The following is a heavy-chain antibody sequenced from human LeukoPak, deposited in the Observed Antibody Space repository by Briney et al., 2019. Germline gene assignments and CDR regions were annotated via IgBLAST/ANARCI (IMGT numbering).Heavy chain of an antibody. D-gene: IGHD2-2*01. CDR2: INPNDGDT. CDR3: ARANFLYCSSTTCLFDY. Sequence: ASVKGSCNASGYTFTYYYMHWVRQAPGQGFEWMGWINPNDGDTNYPQKFQGRVTMTRDTSISTAHMEVSRLRSDDTAVYYCARANFLYCSSTTCLFDYWGQGTLVTVSS. J-gene: IGHJ4*02. CDR1: GYTFTYYY. V-gene: IGHV1-2*02.